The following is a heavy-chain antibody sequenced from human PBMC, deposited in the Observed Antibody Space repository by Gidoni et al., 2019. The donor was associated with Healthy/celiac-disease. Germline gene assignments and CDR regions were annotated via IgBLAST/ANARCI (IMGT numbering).Heavy chain of an antibody. CDR3: ARLRFLEWSIED. CDR1: GGSFMGYY. CDR2: INHSGST. D-gene: IGHD3-3*01. J-gene: IGHJ4*02. Sequence: QVQLQQWGAGLLKPSETLSLTCAVYGGSFMGYYWSWIRQPPGKGLEWIGEINHSGSTNYNPSLKSRVTISVDTSKNQFSLKLSSVTAADTAVYYCARLRFLEWSIEDWGQGTLVTVSS. V-gene: IGHV4-34*01.